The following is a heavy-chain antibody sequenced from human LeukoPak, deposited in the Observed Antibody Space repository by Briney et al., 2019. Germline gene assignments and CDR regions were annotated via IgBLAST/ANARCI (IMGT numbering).Heavy chain of an antibody. CDR2: INGGGSIT. CDR1: GFTFDTYS. Sequence: GGSLRLSCAASGFTFDTYSMSWVRQAPGKGLEWVSAINGGGSITIYADSVRGRFTISRDNSKNTLYLQMNGLRGEDTTVYYCAKRRIVRGIGDLDYWGQGTLVTVSS. J-gene: IGHJ4*02. CDR3: AKRRIVRGIGDLDY. D-gene: IGHD1-26*01. V-gene: IGHV3-23*01.